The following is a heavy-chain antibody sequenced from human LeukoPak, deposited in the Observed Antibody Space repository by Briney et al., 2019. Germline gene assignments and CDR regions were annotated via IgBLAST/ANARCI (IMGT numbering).Heavy chain of an antibody. D-gene: IGHD3-22*01. CDR2: IWNDGSNK. CDR3: ARYYYDNSGYYFSLGY. Sequence: GGSLRLSCAASGFTFSAFGMHWVRLAPGKGLDWVAVIWNDGSNKYYADSVKGRFTISRDNSKNTLYLQMNSLRAEDTAVYYCARYYYDNSGYYFSLGYWGQGTLVTVSS. V-gene: IGHV3-33*01. J-gene: IGHJ4*02. CDR1: GFTFSAFG.